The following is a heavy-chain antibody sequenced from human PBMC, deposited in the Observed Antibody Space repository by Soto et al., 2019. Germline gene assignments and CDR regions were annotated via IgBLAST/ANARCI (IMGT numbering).Heavy chain of an antibody. CDR2: ISSSSSYI. Sequence: SGGSLRLYCAASGFTFSSYSMNWVRQAPGKGLEWVSSISSSSSYIYYADSVKGRFTISRDNAKNSLYLQMNSLRAEDTAVYYWARDLSRDVVLLWCGEVTGYWGQGTLVTVA. D-gene: IGHD3-10*01. CDR1: GFTFSSYS. CDR3: ARDLSRDVVLLWCGEVTGY. V-gene: IGHV3-21*01. J-gene: IGHJ4*02.